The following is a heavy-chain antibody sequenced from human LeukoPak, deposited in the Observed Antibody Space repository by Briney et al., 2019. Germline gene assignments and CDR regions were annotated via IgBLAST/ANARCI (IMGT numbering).Heavy chain of an antibody. CDR2: INHSGST. J-gene: IGHJ4*02. CDR1: GGSFSGYY. CDR3: ARDMYREYLRTQL. V-gene: IGHV4-34*01. D-gene: IGHD2/OR15-2a*01. Sequence: PSETLSLTCAVYGGSFSGYYWSWIRQPPGKGLEWIGEINHSGSTNYNPSLKSRVTISVDKSKNQFSLKLSSVTAADTAVYYCARDMYREYLRTQLWGQGTLVTVSS.